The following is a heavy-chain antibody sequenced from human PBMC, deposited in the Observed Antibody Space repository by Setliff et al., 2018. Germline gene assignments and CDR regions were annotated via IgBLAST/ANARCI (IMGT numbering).Heavy chain of an antibody. D-gene: IGHD3-3*01. Sequence: SETLSLTCSVSGGPIISTNFHHYWGWIRQSPGEGLEWIGTVSYRGSTYYNPSLKSRVTISVDTSKNQFSLKLSSVTAADTAVYYCASTPDGDLYYNFWSGYYLTLDYWGQGTLVTVSS. J-gene: IGHJ4*02. CDR2: VSYRGST. V-gene: IGHV4-39*07. CDR1: GGPIISTNFHHY. CDR3: ASTPDGDLYYNFWSGYYLTLDY.